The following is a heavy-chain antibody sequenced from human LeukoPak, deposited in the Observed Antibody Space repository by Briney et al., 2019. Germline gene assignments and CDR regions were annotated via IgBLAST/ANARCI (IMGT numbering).Heavy chain of an antibody. D-gene: IGHD1-26*01. CDR2: ISAYSGKT. CDR1: GYTFNSYG. J-gene: IGHJ5*02. V-gene: IGHV1-18*01. Sequence: ASVKVSCKASGYTFNSYGISWVRQAPGQGLEWMGWISAYSGKTNYAQRLQGRVTMTTDTSTSTAYLELRNLRSDDTAVYYCARDAIRGVGAMDPWGQGTLVTVSS. CDR3: ARDAIRGVGAMDP.